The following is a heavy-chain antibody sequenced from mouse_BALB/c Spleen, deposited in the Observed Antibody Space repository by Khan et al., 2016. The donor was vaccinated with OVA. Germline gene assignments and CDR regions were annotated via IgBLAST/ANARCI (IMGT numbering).Heavy chain of an antibody. D-gene: IGHD2-14*01. CDR3: ERHWIGVMDY. CDR2: ISSGGTYT. J-gene: IGHJ4*01. CDR1: GFTFSTYG. Sequence: EVELVESGGDLVKPGGSLKLSCTASGFTFSTYGMSWVRQTPDKRLEWVAPISSGGTYTYYPDSVMGRFTISRENAKNNLSLQMSSLRSEDPAIYYWERHWIGVMDYWGQGTSVTVSS. V-gene: IGHV5-6*01.